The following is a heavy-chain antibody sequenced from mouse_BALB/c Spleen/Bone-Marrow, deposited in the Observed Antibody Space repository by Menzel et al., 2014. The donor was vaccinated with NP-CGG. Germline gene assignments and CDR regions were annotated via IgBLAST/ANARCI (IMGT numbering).Heavy chain of an antibody. CDR1: GYTFTSYY. CDR2: IYPGNVNT. J-gene: IGHJ3*01. CDR3: ARDDYAY. Sequence: QVQLKQSGPELVKPGASVRISCKASGYTFTSYYIHWVKQRPGQGLEWIGWIYPGNVNTKYNEKFKGKATLTADKSSSTAYMQLSSLTSEDSAVHFCARDDYAYWGQGTLVTVSA. D-gene: IGHD2-4*01. V-gene: IGHV1S56*01.